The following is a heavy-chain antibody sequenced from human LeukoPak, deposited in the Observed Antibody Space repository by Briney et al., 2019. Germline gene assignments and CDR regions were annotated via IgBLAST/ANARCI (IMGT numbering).Heavy chain of an antibody. V-gene: IGHV3-48*01. CDR2: ISSSSNTI. Sequence: PGGSLRLSCAASGFTSNSYSMNGGRHAPGKGLEWGSYISSSSNTIYYADPSKGRFTISRDNAKTTLSLPMNSLRAEHTAVFYCSSLNWGSGDYWGQGTLVTVSS. J-gene: IGHJ4*02. D-gene: IGHD7-27*01. CDR3: SSLNWGSGDY. CDR1: GFTSNSYS.